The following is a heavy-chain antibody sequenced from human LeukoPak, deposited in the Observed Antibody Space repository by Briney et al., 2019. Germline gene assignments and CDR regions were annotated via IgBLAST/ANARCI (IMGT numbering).Heavy chain of an antibody. D-gene: IGHD6-19*01. CDR2: IWYDGSNK. J-gene: IGHJ4*02. V-gene: IGHV3-33*01. CDR3: ASTSGWYEPIDY. Sequence: HPGGCLRLSCAASAFTFSSYGMHWVRQAPRKGLEWVAVIWYDGSNKYYADSVKGRFTISRDNSKNTLYLQMNSLRAEDTAVYYCASTSGWYEPIDYWGQGTLVTVSS. CDR1: AFTFSSYG.